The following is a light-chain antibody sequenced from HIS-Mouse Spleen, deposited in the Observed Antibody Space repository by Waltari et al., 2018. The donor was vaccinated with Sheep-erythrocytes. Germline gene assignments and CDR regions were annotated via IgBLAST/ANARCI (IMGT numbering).Light chain of an antibody. CDR2: AAS. CDR1: HGISSY. CDR3: QQLNSYPHT. J-gene: IGKJ2*01. Sequence: DIQLTQSPSFLSASVGDRVTITCRASHGISSYLDWYQQKPGKAPKLLIYAASTMQSGVPSRFSGSGSGTEFTRTISSLQPEDFATYYCQQLNSYPHTFGQGTKLEIK. V-gene: IGKV1-9*01.